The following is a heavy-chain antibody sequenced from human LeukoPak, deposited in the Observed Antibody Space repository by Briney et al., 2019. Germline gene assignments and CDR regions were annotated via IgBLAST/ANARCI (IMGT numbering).Heavy chain of an antibody. CDR2: IYYSGST. D-gene: IGHD6-13*01. CDR3: ASGTDILGY. J-gene: IGHJ4*02. V-gene: IGHV4-39*07. CDR1: GGSISSSSYY. Sequence: SETLSLTXTVSGGSISSSSYYWGWIRQPPGKGLEWIGTIYYSGSTYYNPSLKSRVTISVDTSKNQFSLKLSSATAADTAVYYCASGTDILGYWGQGTLVTVSS.